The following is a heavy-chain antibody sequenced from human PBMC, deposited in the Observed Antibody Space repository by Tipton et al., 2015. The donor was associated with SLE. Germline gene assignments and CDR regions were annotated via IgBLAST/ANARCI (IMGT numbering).Heavy chain of an antibody. J-gene: IGHJ4*02. Sequence: TLPLTCTVPGGSFSGYYWNWIRQPPGKGLEWIGYIYDSGTTNFNPSLKSRVIISEDTSKNQFSLKLSSVTAADTAVYYCARDRLGGPFDSWGQGTLVTVSS. V-gene: IGHV4-59*01. CDR1: GGSFSGYY. CDR2: IYDSGTT. D-gene: IGHD1-26*01. CDR3: ARDRLGGPFDS.